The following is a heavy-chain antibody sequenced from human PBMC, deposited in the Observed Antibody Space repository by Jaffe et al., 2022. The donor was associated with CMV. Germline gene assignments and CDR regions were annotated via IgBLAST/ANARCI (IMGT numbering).Heavy chain of an antibody. CDR3: ARDFWSGYGNYYYYGMDV. Sequence: EVQLVESGGGLVQPGGSLRLSCAASGFTFSSYSMNWVRQAPGKGLEWVSYISSSSSTIYYADSVKGRFTISRDNAKNSLYLQMNSLRDEDTAVYYCARDFWSGYGNYYYYGMDVWGQGTTVTVSS. V-gene: IGHV3-48*02. J-gene: IGHJ6*02. D-gene: IGHD3-3*01. CDR1: GFTFSSYS. CDR2: ISSSSSTI.